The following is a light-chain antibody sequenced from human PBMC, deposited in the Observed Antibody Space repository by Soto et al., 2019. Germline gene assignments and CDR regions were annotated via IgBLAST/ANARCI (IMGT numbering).Light chain of an antibody. CDR3: QKYTNVPA. J-gene: IGKJ4*01. CDR1: QGISNY. V-gene: IGKV1-27*01. CDR2: AAS. Sequence: DIQMTQSPSSLSASVGDRVTITCRASQGISNYFAWYQQIPGKVPKLLISAASTLQSGVPSRFSGSGSGTDFTLTSSSLQPEDVATYDWQKYTNVPAVGGGTNVEIK.